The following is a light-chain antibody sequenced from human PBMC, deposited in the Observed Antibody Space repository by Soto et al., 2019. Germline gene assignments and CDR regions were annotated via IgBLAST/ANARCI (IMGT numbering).Light chain of an antibody. Sequence: IVLTQSPGTLSLSPGDRATLSCRASQRVSTFLAWYQQKPGQAPRLLIYGAFNRATGIPARFSGSGSGTDFTLTISSLQPEDFATYYCLQHNSYPLTFGGGTKVDIK. CDR3: LQHNSYPLT. CDR1: QRVSTF. J-gene: IGKJ4*01. CDR2: GAF. V-gene: IGKV3-11*01.